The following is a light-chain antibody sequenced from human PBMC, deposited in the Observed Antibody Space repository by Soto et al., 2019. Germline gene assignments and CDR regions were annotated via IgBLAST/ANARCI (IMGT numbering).Light chain of an antibody. Sequence: EIVMTQSPATLSVSPGERATLSCRASQSVSSNLAWYQQKPGQAPRLLIYDASNRATGIPARFSGSGSGTDFTLTISSLEPEDFAVYYCQQRGTLFGPGTKVDI. CDR1: QSVSSN. V-gene: IGKV3-11*01. CDR3: QQRGTL. CDR2: DAS. J-gene: IGKJ3*01.